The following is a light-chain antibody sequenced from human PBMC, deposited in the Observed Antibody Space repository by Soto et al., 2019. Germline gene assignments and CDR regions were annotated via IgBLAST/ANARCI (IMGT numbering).Light chain of an antibody. CDR1: SSDVGGYDY. Sequence: QSALAQPPSASGSPGQSVTISCTGTSSDVGGYDYVSWYQQHPGKAPKLMIYEVTIRPSGVSDRFSGSKSGNTASLTVSELQAEDEADYYCSSYTGGNPSYVFGRGTKVTVL. CDR3: SSYTGGNPSYV. CDR2: EVT. V-gene: IGLV2-8*01. J-gene: IGLJ1*01.